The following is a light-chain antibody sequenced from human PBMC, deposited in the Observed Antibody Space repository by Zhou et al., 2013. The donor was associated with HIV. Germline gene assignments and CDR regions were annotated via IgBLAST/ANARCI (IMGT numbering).Light chain of an antibody. CDR3: QHLNSYPPT. V-gene: IGKV1-17*03. Sequence: DIQMTQSPSAMSASVGDRVTITCRASQGISKYLAWFQQKPGKVPKSLIYGASSLQSGVPSRFSGSGSGTEFTLTISSLQPEDFATYYCQHLNSYPPTFGRRD. J-gene: IGKJ4*01. CDR2: GAS. CDR1: QGISKY.